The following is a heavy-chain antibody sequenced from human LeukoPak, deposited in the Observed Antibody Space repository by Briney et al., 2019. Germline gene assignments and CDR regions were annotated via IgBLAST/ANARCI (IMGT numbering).Heavy chain of an antibody. CDR3: ARGIYYYDSSGYTFDY. V-gene: IGHV1-69*13. D-gene: IGHD3-22*01. J-gene: IGHJ4*02. CDR1: GGTFISYA. Sequence: EASVKVSCKASGGTFISYAISWVRQAPGQGLEWMGGIIPIFGTANYAQKFQGRVTITADESTSTAYMELSSLRSEDTAVYYCARGIYYYDSSGYTFDYWGQGTLVTVSS. CDR2: IIPIFGTA.